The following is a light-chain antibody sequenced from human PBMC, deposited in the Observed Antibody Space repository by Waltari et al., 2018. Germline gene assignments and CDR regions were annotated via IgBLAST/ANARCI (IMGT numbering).Light chain of an antibody. V-gene: IGKV1-39*01. Sequence: DIQMTQSPSSLSASVGDRVIITCRASQNIDNYLNWYQQKPGKPPKLLIYASSNLQSGVPSRFSGDGSGTDFTLTISTLQPADFATYYCQQSSSSPITFGPGTKVDVK. CDR1: QNIDNY. CDR3: QQSSSSPIT. CDR2: ASS. J-gene: IGKJ3*01.